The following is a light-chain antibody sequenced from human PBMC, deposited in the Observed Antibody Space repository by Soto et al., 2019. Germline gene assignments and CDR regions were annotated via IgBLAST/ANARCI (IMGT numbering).Light chain of an antibody. CDR2: EVS. CDR1: QSLLHSDGKTY. V-gene: IGKV2D-29*01. Sequence: DIVMTQTPLSLSVTPGQPASISCKSSQSLLHSDGKTYLYWYLQKPGQPPQLLIYEVSNRFSGVPDRFSGSGSGTEFTLTISSLQPDDFATYYCQQYNTYSTFGQGTRLE. J-gene: IGKJ5*01. CDR3: QQYNTYST.